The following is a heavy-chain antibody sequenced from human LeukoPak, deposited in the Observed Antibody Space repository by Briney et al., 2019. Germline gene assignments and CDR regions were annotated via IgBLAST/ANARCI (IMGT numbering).Heavy chain of an antibody. Sequence: GGSLRLSCAASGFTFSDHYMDWVRQAPGKGLEWVAVISYDGSNKYYADSVKGRFTISRDNSKNTLYLQMNSLRAEDTAVYYCARDGYYDFWSGYYIAYYFDYWGQGTLVTVSS. J-gene: IGHJ4*02. V-gene: IGHV3-30-3*01. CDR2: ISYDGSNK. CDR1: GFTFSDHY. CDR3: ARDGYYDFWSGYYIAYYFDY. D-gene: IGHD3-3*01.